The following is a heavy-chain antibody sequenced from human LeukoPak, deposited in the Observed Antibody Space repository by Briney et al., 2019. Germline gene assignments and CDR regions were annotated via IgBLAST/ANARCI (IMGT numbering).Heavy chain of an antibody. Sequence: SETLFLTCTVSGGSISSYYWSWIRQPAGKGLEWIGRIYTSGSTNYNPSLKSRVTMSVDTSKNQFSLKLSSVTAADTAVYYCARVSIEPGAFDIWGQGTMVTVSS. D-gene: IGHD3-16*02. CDR3: ARVSIEPGAFDI. CDR2: IYTSGST. V-gene: IGHV4-4*07. CDR1: GGSISSYY. J-gene: IGHJ3*02.